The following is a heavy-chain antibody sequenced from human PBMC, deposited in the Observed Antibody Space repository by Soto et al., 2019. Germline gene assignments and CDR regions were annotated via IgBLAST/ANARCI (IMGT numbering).Heavy chain of an antibody. CDR1: GFTFSTYA. D-gene: IGHD4-17*01. J-gene: IGHJ4*02. CDR2: ITGSGGST. CDR3: AKDRYGDYGGIDY. V-gene: IGHV3-23*01. Sequence: EVQLLESGGGLVQPGGSLRLSCAASGFTFSTYAMIWVRQAPGKGLEWVSVITGSGGSTYYADSVKGRFTISRDTSKNTLFPQMNSLRAEDTAVYYCAKDRYGDYGGIDYWGQGTMVTVSS.